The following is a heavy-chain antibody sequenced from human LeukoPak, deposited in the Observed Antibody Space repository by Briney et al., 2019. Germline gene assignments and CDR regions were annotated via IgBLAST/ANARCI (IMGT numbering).Heavy chain of an antibody. V-gene: IGHV4-39*07. CDR1: GGSISSSSYY. Sequence: SETLSLTCTGSGGSISSSSYYWGWIRQPPGKGLEWIGSIYYSGSTYYNPSLKSRVTISVDTSTNQFSLTLNSVTAADSAVYYCARGISDDFWSGYDTFDYWGHGTLVTVSS. D-gene: IGHD3-3*01. J-gene: IGHJ4*01. CDR2: IYYSGST. CDR3: ARGISDDFWSGYDTFDY.